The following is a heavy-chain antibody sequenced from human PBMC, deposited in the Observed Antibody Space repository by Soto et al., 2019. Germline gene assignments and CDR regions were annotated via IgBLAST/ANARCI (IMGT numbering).Heavy chain of an antibody. CDR2: FDPEDGET. D-gene: IGHD1-26*01. CDR1: GYTLTELS. CDR3: ATEGISGSYYDAFDI. J-gene: IGHJ3*02. Sequence: ASVKDSCKVSGYTLTELSMHWVRQAPGKGLEWMGGFDPEDGETIYAQKFQGRVTMTEDTSTDTAYMELSSLRSEDTAVYYCATEGISGSYYDAFDIWGQGTMVTVSS. V-gene: IGHV1-24*01.